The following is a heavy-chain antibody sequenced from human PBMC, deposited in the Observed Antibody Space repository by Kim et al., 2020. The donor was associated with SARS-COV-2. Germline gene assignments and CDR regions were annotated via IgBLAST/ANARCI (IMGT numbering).Heavy chain of an antibody. CDR3: ARDYLGYCSSTSCYDVLLFGY. CDR1: GYTFTSYG. Sequence: ASVKVSCKASGYTFTSYGISWVRQAPGQGLEWMGWISAYNGNTNYAQKLQGRVTMTTDTSTSTAYMELRSLRSDDTAVYYCARDYLGYCSSTSCYDVLLFGYWGQGTLVTVSS. CDR2: ISAYNGNT. D-gene: IGHD2-2*01. J-gene: IGHJ4*02. V-gene: IGHV1-18*01.